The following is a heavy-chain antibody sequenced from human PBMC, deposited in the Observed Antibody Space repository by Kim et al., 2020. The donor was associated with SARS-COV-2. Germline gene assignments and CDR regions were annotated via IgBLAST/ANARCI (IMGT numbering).Heavy chain of an antibody. J-gene: IGHJ5*02. CDR1: GYSFTSYW. CDR3: ARDWTHCSSTSCYDNWFDP. Sequence: GESLKISCKGSGYSFTSYWIGWVRQMPGKGLEWMGIIYPGDSDTRYSPSFQGQVTISADKSISTAYLQWSSLKASDTAMYYCARDWTHCSSTSCYDNWFDPWGQGTLVTVSS. V-gene: IGHV5-51*01. CDR2: IYPGDSDT. D-gene: IGHD2-2*01.